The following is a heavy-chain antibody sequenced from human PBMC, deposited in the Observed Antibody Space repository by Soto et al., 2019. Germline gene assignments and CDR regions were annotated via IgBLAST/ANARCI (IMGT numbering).Heavy chain of an antibody. D-gene: IGHD4-17*01. Sequence: PGASLKISCQGSGYYFPSYWIGWVRQMPGKGLEWMGIFYPGDSDTRYSPSFPGQVTISPDRSISTAYLQWSSLKPSDTAMYYCARQGNGAEGFDYWGQGTLVTVSS. J-gene: IGHJ4*02. V-gene: IGHV5-51*01. CDR3: ARQGNGAEGFDY. CDR1: GYYFPSYW. CDR2: FYPGDSDT.